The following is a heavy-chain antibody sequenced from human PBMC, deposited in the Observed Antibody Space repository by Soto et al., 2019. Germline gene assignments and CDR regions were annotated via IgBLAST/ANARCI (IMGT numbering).Heavy chain of an antibody. D-gene: IGHD2-15*01. CDR2: IWNDGSHA. Sequence: GGSLRLSCEGSGFPLRSYGIQWVRQAPGKGLEWLGLIWNDGSHAYYADSVKGRFTISRDNSKNTVFLQVSNLRAEDTAVYFCDRDQTDSGGYSDSWGQGTLVTVSS. V-gene: IGHV3-33*01. CDR3: DRDQTDSGGYSDS. CDR1: GFPLRSYG. J-gene: IGHJ4*02.